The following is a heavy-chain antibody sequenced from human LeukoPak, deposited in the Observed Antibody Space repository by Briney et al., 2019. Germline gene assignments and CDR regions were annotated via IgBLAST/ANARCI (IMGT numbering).Heavy chain of an antibody. Sequence: GGSLRLSCAASGFTFSSYSMNWVRQVPGKGLEWVSGISGSGGGTYYADSVRGRFTISRDNSKNTLYVQMNSLRAEDTAVYYCAKGGINYDFWSESTGAFDMWGQGTMVTVSS. D-gene: IGHD3-3*01. CDR1: GFTFSSYS. V-gene: IGHV3-23*01. CDR2: ISGSGGGT. J-gene: IGHJ3*02. CDR3: AKGGINYDFWSESTGAFDM.